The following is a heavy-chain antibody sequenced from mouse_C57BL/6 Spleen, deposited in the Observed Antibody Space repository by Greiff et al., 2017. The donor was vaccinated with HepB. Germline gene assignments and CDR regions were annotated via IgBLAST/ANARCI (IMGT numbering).Heavy chain of an antibody. CDR1: GYAFSSSW. J-gene: IGHJ2*01. D-gene: IGHD4-1*01. CDR3: ARNWVRGFDY. Sequence: QVQLQQSGPELVKPGASVKISCKASGYAFSSSWMNWVKQRPGKGLEWIGRIYPGDGDTNYNGKFKGKATLTADKSSSTAYMQLSSLTSEDSAVYFCARNWVRGFDYWGQGTTLTVSS. CDR2: IYPGDGDT. V-gene: IGHV1-82*01.